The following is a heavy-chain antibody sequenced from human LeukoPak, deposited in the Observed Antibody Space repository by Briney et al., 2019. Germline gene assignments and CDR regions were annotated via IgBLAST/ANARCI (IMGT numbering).Heavy chain of an antibody. CDR1: GFTFSNHN. J-gene: IGHJ4*02. CDR2: ITLSRTTI. Sequence: PGGSLRLSCAASGFTFSNHNMNWVRQAPGKGLEWISYITLSRTTIYYADSVKGRFTISRDNAKNSLYLQMNSLRAEDTAVYYCARTYAYDATGDRGHWGQGTLVTVSS. V-gene: IGHV3-48*04. D-gene: IGHD3-16*01. CDR3: ARTYAYDATGDRGH.